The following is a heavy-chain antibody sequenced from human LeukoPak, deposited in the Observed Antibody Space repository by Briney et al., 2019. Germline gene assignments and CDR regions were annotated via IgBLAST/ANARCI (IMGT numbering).Heavy chain of an antibody. V-gene: IGHV1-2*02. J-gene: IGHJ4*02. CDR1: GYTFTGYY. D-gene: IGHD3-10*01. Sequence: ASVKVSYKASGYTFTGYYMHWVRQASGQGLEWMGWINPNSGGTNYAQKFQGRVTMTRDTSISTAYMEPSRLRSDDTAVYYCARGPTNFISGSYYIRWGQGTLVTVSS. CDR2: INPNSGGT. CDR3: ARGPTNFISGSYYIR.